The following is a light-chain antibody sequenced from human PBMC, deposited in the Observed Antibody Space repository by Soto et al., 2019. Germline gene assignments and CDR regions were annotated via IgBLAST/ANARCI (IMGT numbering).Light chain of an antibody. J-gene: IGLJ2*01. CDR1: SSNVGGYNY. CDR3: SSYAGSNTV. V-gene: IGLV2-8*01. Sequence: QSALTQPPSASGSPGQSVTISYTGTSSNVGGYNYVSWYQQHPGKAPKLMIYEVSKRPSGVPDRFSGSNSGNTASLTVSGLQAQDEADYYCSSYAGSNTVFGGGTQLTVL. CDR2: EVS.